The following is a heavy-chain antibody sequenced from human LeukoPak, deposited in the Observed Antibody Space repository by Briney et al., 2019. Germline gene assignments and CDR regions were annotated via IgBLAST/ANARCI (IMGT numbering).Heavy chain of an antibody. Sequence: GGSLRLSCAASGFMFSGFSMSWVRQTPGKGLEWVAKMTEYETEIFYVDSVKGRFTISRDNAKNLLYLQMNSLRVEDTAVYYCARPRGCGSATCNNFDYWGQGTLVTVSS. CDR2: MTEYETEI. CDR3: ARPRGCGSATCNNFDY. CDR1: GFMFSGFS. V-gene: IGHV3-7*01. J-gene: IGHJ4*02. D-gene: IGHD2-15*01.